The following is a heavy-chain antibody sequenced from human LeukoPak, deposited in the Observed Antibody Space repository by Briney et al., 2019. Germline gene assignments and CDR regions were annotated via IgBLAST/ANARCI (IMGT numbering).Heavy chain of an antibody. V-gene: IGHV3-7*01. CDR1: GFIFSNYW. CDR3: ARGCTAMGPACS. J-gene: IGHJ5*02. CDR2: IKQDGSEK. Sequence: GGSLRLSCAASGFIFSNYWMSWVRQAQGKGLEWVANIKQDGSEKYYVDSVKGRFTISRDNAKNSLCLHMSSLRDENTAVYCCARGCTAMGPACSWGKGTLVTVSS. D-gene: IGHD5-18*01.